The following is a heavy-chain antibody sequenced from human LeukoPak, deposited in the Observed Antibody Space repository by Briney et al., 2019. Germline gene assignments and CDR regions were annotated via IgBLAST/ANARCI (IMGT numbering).Heavy chain of an antibody. J-gene: IGHJ3*02. V-gene: IGHV3-9*03. CDR2: ISWNSGSI. CDR1: GFTFDDYA. Sequence: GGSLRLSCAASGFTFDDYAMHWVRQAPGKGLEWVSGISWNSGSIGYADSVKGRFTISRDNAKNSLYLQMNSLRAEDMALYYCAKGNNWKEGHAFDIWGQGTMVTVSS. CDR3: AKGNNWKEGHAFDI. D-gene: IGHD1-1*01.